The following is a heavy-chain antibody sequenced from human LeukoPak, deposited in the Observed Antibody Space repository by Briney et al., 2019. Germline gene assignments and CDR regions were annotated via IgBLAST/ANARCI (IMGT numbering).Heavy chain of an antibody. J-gene: IGHJ4*02. Sequence: GASVKVSCKAFGYTFTSYDINWVRQATGQGLEWMGWMNPNSGNTGYAQRFQGRVTMTRNTSTSTAYMELSSLRSEDTAVYYCARASGYDQGFWGQGTLVTVSS. CDR1: GYTFTSYD. V-gene: IGHV1-8*01. D-gene: IGHD5-12*01. CDR3: ARASGYDQGF. CDR2: MNPNSGNT.